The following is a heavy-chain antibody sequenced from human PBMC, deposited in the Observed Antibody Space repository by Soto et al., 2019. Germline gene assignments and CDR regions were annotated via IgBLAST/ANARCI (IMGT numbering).Heavy chain of an antibody. CDR3: AGDRQSNYGMDV. J-gene: IGHJ6*02. CDR2: IYYSGST. Sequence: PSETLSLTCTVSGGPISSYYWSWIRQPPGKGLEWIGYIYYSGSTNYNPSLKSRVTISVDTSKNQFSLKLSSVTAADTAVYYCAGDRQSNYGMDVWGQGTTVTVPS. CDR1: GGPISSYY. D-gene: IGHD6-19*01. V-gene: IGHV4-59*01.